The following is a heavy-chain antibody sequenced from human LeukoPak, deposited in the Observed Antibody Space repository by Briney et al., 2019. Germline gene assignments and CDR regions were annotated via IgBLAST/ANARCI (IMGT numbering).Heavy chain of an antibody. J-gene: IGHJ4*02. Sequence: PSETLSLTCTVSGGSISNYYWSWIRQPPGKGLEWIGYIYYSGSTNYNPSLKSQVTISVDTSRNQFSLKLSSVTAADTAVYYCARGGSWGVYFDHWGQGTLVTVSS. D-gene: IGHD7-27*01. CDR1: GGSISNYY. CDR3: ARGGSWGVYFDH. CDR2: IYYSGST. V-gene: IGHV4-59*01.